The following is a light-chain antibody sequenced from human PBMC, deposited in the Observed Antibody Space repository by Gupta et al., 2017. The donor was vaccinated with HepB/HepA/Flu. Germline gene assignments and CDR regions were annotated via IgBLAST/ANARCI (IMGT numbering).Light chain of an antibody. V-gene: IGKV1-33*01. CDR1: QDISNY. Sequence: DIQMTQSPSSLSASVGDRVTITCQASQDISNYLNWYQQKPGKAPKLLIYDASNLETGVPSRFSGSGSGTDFTFTISSLQPEDIATYYCQQYDNRPMRSFGQGTKLEIK. CDR3: QQYDNRPMRS. J-gene: IGKJ2*04. CDR2: DAS.